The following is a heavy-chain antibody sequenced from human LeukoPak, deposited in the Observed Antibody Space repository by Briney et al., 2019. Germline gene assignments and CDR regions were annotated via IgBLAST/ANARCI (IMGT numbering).Heavy chain of an antibody. CDR2: ISSSSSYI. CDR3: ARFSGGDGY. V-gene: IGHV3-21*01. J-gene: IGHJ4*02. CDR1: GFTFSSYS. Sequence: GGSLRLSCAASGFTFSSYSMNWVRQAPGKGLEWVSSISSSSSYIYYADSVKSRFTISRDNAKNSLYLQMNSQRAEDTAVYYCARFSGGDGYWGQGTLVTVSS. D-gene: IGHD2-21*01.